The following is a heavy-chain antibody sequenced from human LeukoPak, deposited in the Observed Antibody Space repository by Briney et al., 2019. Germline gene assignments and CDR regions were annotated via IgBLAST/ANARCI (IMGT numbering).Heavy chain of an antibody. CDR2: ISSSSSYI. D-gene: IGHD6-19*01. J-gene: IGHJ4*02. CDR3: AKEPETQWLGVIDY. CDR1: GFTFSSYS. V-gene: IGHV3-21*04. Sequence: PGGSLRLSCAASGFTFSSYSMNWVRQAPGKGLEWVSSISSSSSYIYYADSVKGRFTISRDNSKNTLYLQMNSLRSEDTAVYYCAKEPETQWLGVIDYWGQGTLVTVSS.